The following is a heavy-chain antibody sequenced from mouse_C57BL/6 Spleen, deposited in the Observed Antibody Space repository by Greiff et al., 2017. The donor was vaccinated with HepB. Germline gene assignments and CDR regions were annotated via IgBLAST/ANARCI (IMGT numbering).Heavy chain of an antibody. J-gene: IGHJ2*01. CDR1: GYTFTSDN. D-gene: IGHD1-1*01. Sequence: QVQLQQSGAELVRPGDSVKMSCKASGYTFTSDNMHWVKQTPRQGLEWIGAIYPGNGDTSYNQKFKGKATLTVYKSSSTAYMQLSSLTSEDSAVYFCASALYYGSSSFDYWGQGTTLTVSS. V-gene: IGHV1-12*01. CDR3: ASALYYGSSSFDY. CDR2: IYPGNGDT.